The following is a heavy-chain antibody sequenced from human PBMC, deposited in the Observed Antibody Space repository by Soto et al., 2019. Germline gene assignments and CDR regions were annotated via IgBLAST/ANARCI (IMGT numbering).Heavy chain of an antibody. J-gene: IGHJ6*02. Sequence: QVQLVQSGAEVKKPGSSVTVSCKASGGTFGNSAISWVRQAPGQGLEWMGGIIPIFPTPAYAQKFQGRVTITAEESTSTAYMELTSLRSEDTAVYYCAREKDRQQLGGNYYYGIDVWGQGTTVTVSS. CDR2: IIPIFPTP. CDR1: GGTFGNSA. V-gene: IGHV1-69*12. CDR3: AREKDRQQLGGNYYYGIDV. D-gene: IGHD3-3*02.